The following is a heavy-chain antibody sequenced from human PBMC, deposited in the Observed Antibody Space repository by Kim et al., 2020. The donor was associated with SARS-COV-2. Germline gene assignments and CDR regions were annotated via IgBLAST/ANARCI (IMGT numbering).Heavy chain of an antibody. CDR1: GSSISSSTHY. D-gene: IGHD6-13*01. Sequence: SETLSLTCTVSGSSISSSTHYWGWVRQPPGKGLEWIGCVYYSGSTYYNPSLKSRVTISLDVSKNQFSLKLSSVTAADTAVYYCASPDRGSSWYGVFDHWGQGTLVTVSS. CDR2: VYYSGST. CDR3: ASPDRGSSWYGVFDH. J-gene: IGHJ4*02. V-gene: IGHV4-39*01.